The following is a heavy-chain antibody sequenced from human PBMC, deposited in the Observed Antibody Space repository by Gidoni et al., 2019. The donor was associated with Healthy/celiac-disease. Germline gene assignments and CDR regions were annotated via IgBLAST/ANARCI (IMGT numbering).Heavy chain of an antibody. CDR3: ARGRIAARDYTDY. Sequence: QVPPVQSGAEATKPGASVKVSCMASGYTFTGSYMHWVRQAPGQGLECMGWITPNSGGTNYAQKFQGRVTMTRDTSISTAYMELSRLRSDDTAVYYCARGRIAARDYTDYWGQGTLVTVSS. J-gene: IGHJ4*02. CDR2: ITPNSGGT. D-gene: IGHD6-6*01. CDR1: GYTFTGSY. V-gene: IGHV1-2*02.